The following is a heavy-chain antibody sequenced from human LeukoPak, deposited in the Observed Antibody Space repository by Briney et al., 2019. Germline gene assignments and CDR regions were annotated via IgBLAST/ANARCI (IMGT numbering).Heavy chain of an antibody. D-gene: IGHD1-26*01. J-gene: IGHJ4*02. CDR2: ISGSGGST. Sequence: PGGSLRLSCAASGFTFSSYAMSWVRQAPGKGLEWVSAISGSGGSTYCADSVKGRFTISRDNSKNTLYLQMNSLRTEDTAVYYCATSHSGSYSHWGQGALVTVYS. V-gene: IGHV3-23*01. CDR3: ATSHSGSYSH. CDR1: GFTFSSYA.